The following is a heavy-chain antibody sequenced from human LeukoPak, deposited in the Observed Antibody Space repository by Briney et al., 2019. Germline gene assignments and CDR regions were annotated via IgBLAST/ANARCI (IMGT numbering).Heavy chain of an antibody. CDR2: ISGSGGST. D-gene: IGHD6-19*01. CDR3: AKSGGWYEIHFDY. Sequence: GGSLGLSCAASGFTFSSYAMSWVRQAPGKGLEWVSAISGSGGSTYYADSVKGRFTISRDNSKNTLYLQMNSLRAEDTAVYYCAKSGGWYEIHFDYWGQGTLVTVSS. CDR1: GFTFSSYA. V-gene: IGHV3-23*01. J-gene: IGHJ4*02.